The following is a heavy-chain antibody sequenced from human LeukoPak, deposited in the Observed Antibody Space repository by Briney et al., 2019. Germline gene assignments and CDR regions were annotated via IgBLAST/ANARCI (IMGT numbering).Heavy chain of an antibody. D-gene: IGHD2-21*02. V-gene: IGHV1-46*01. J-gene: IGHJ4*02. CDR1: GYTFTSYY. Sequence: ASVKVSCKASGYTFTSYYMHWVRQAPGQGLEWMGIINPSGGSTSYAQKFQGRVTMTRDTSTSTVYMELSSLRSEDTAVYYCARDYGVCGGDCYAFDYWGQGTLVTVSS. CDR2: INPSGGST. CDR3: ARDYGVCGGDCYAFDY.